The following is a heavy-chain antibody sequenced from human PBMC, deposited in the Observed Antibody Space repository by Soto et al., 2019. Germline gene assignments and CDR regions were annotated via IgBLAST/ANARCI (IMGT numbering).Heavy chain of an antibody. J-gene: IGHJ4*02. V-gene: IGHV4-59*01. CDR1: GGSISSYY. CDR3: ARGFVGYLHS. Sequence: QVQLQESGPGLVKPSETLSLTCTVSGGSISSYYWSWIRQPPGKGLEGICYIYYSGSTNYNPSLKTPVTISLNPSKTQSSLKLTSVTATDTAVSYCARGFVGYLHSWEQGTMVTVSS. CDR2: IYYSGST. D-gene: IGHD3-10*01.